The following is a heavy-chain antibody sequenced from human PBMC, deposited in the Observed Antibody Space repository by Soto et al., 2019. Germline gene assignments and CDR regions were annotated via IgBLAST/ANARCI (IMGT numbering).Heavy chain of an antibody. Sequence: EVQLLESGGGLVQPGGSLRLSCAASGFPFSRCAMNWVRQAPGKGLEWVSTISHSDHSTYYADSVKGRFTVSRDNSADTLYWQMNSRRAEDTAIYYCAKRGGDRGWGDCDSWGQGTLVTVSS. V-gene: IGHV3-23*01. CDR1: GFPFSRCA. CDR2: ISHSDHST. J-gene: IGHJ4*02. D-gene: IGHD6-19*01. CDR3: AKRGGDRGWGDCDS.